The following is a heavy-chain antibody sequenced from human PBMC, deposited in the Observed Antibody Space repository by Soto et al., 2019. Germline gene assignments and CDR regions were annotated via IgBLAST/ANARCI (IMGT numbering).Heavy chain of an antibody. D-gene: IGHD3-10*01. CDR1: GFTFSSYW. CDR2: IKQDGSEK. J-gene: IGHJ4*02. Sequence: VGSLRLSCAASGFTFSSYWMSWVRQAPGKGLEWVANIKQDGSEKYYVDSVKGRFTISRDNAKNSLYLQMNSLRAEDTAVYYCARDRGYGSGSYRPCDYWGQGTLVTVSS. CDR3: ARDRGYGSGSYRPCDY. V-gene: IGHV3-7*01.